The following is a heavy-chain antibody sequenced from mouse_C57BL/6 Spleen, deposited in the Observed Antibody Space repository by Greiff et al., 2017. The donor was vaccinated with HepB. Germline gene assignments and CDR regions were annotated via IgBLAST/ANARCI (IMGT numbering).Heavy chain of an antibody. CDR2: IDPSDSYT. J-gene: IGHJ2*01. V-gene: IGHV1-69*01. D-gene: IGHD1-1*01. Sequence: QVQLQQPGAELVMPGASVKLSCKASGYTFTSYWMHWVKQRPGQGLEWIGEIDPSDSYTNYNQKFKGKSTLTVDKSSSTAYMQLSSLTSEDSAVYYCARSARTTEGAEFDYWGQGTTLTVSS. CDR1: GYTFTSYW. CDR3: ARSARTTEGAEFDY.